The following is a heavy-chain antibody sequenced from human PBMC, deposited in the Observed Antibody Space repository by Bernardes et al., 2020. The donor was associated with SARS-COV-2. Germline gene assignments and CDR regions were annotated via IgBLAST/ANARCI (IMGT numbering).Heavy chain of an antibody. D-gene: IGHD3-3*01. CDR2: ISAYNGNT. Sequence: ASVKVSCKASGYTFTSYGISWVRQAPGQGLEWMAWISAYNGNTYYAQKFQDRVSMTTDTSTSTAYMELRSLRSDDTAVYYCARGLWTGYSLDYFDYWGQGTLVTVSS. V-gene: IGHV1-18*04. CDR1: GYTFTSYG. CDR3: ARGLWTGYSLDYFDY. J-gene: IGHJ4*02.